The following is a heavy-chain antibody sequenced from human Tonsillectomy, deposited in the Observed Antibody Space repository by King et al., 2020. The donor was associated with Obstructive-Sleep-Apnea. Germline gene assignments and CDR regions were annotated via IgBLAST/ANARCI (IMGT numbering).Heavy chain of an antibody. CDR1: GFTLSNYY. V-gene: IGHV3-13*01. Sequence: VQLVESWGGLVQPGGSMRLSCATSGFTLSNYYMHWVRQVTGKGLEWVSALVTSGYTLYPGSVKGRLTISRDNGKNSLYLQMNSLRAGDTAVYYCARGLGYCSSTSCYFDYWGQGTLVTVSS. D-gene: IGHD2-2*01. CDR2: LVTSGYT. CDR3: ARGLGYCSSTSCYFDY. J-gene: IGHJ4*02.